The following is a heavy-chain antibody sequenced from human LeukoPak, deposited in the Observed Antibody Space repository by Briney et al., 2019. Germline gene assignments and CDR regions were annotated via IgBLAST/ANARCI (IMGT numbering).Heavy chain of an antibody. J-gene: IGHJ4*02. CDR3: VHTIFGVVSFGFDY. Sequence: ASGPTLVKPTQTLTLTCTFSGFSLSTSGVGVGWIRQPPGKALEWLALIYWDDDKRYSPSLKSRLTITKDTSKNQVVLTMTNMDPVDTATYYCVHTIFGVVSFGFDYWGQGTLVTVSS. V-gene: IGHV2-5*02. CDR1: GFSLSTSGVG. D-gene: IGHD3-3*01. CDR2: IYWDDDK.